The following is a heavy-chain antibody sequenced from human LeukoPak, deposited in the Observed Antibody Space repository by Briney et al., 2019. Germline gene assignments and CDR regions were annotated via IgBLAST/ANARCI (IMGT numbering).Heavy chain of an antibody. V-gene: IGHV3-23*01. CDR2: TVGGRPDT. CDR1: GFTFSSYW. CDR3: TKAPLRSCTGAFCYPFDS. D-gene: IGHD2-8*02. Sequence: GGSLRLSCAASGFTFSSYWMSWVRQAPGKGLEWVAATVGGRPDTYHADSVKGRFTASRDNSRNTLYLQMKSLRVEDTAVYYCTKAPLRSCTGAFCYPFDSWGQGTLVTVSS. J-gene: IGHJ4*02.